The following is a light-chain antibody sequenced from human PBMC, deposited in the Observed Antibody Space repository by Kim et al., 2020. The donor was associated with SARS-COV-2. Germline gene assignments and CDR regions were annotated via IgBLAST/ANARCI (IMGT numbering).Light chain of an antibody. V-gene: IGLV2-23*02. CDR1: SNDVGNYNL. J-gene: IGLJ2*01. CDR2: EVT. Sequence: SITISCTGTSNDVGNYNLVSWYRQRPGKAPKLIIFEVTKRPSGVSNRFSGSKSGDTASLTISGLQAEDESDYYCCSCAGSRYFVLFGGGTQLTVL. CDR3: CSCAGSRYFVL.